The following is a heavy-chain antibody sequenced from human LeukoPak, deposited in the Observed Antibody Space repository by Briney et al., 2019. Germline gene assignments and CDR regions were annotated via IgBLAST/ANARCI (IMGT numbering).Heavy chain of an antibody. Sequence: PGGSLRLSCAASGFTVSTSYMSWVRQAPGKGLEWVSVIYSGSSTYYADSVKGRFTISSHNSKNTLYLQMNGLRAEDTAMYYCAIEMATIGGYDYWGQGTLVIVSS. CDR1: GFTVSTSY. D-gene: IGHD5-24*01. CDR2: IYSGSST. CDR3: AIEMATIGGYDY. J-gene: IGHJ4*02. V-gene: IGHV3-53*04.